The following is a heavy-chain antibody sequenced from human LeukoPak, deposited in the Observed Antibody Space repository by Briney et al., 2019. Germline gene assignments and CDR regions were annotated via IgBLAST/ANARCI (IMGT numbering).Heavy chain of an antibody. D-gene: IGHD5-18*01. J-gene: IGHJ4*02. CDR2: IYHSGST. Sequence: SQTLSLTCAVSGGSISSGGYSWSWIRQPPGKGLEWIGYIYHSGSTYYNPSLKSRVTISLDTSKNQFSLKLSSVTAADTAVYYCARLTWDTTMVRYYFGFWGQGTLVTVSS. CDR3: ARLTWDTTMVRYYFGF. V-gene: IGHV4-30-2*01. CDR1: GGSISSGGYS.